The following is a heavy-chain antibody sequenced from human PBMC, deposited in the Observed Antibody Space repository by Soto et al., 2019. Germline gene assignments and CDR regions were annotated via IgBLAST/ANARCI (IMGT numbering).Heavy chain of an antibody. Sequence: GGSLSHSCVVSGFTFNSYAMSWVRQAPGKVLEWVSAISGSGSSRDYADSVKGRFTISRDNSMNTLYLQMNSLRADDTAVYYCASTNRHISGAGVFDXWGQGALVTVSX. D-gene: IGHD1-20*01. CDR3: ASTNRHISGAGVFDX. J-gene: IGHJ5*02. CDR2: ISGSGSSR. CDR1: GFTFNSYA. V-gene: IGHV3-23*01.